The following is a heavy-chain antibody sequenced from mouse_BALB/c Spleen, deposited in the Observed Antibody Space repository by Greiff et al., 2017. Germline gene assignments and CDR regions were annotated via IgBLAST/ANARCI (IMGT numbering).Heavy chain of an antibody. J-gene: IGHJ4*01. Sequence: EVMLVESGGGLVKPGGSLKLSCAASGFTFSDYYMYWVRQTPEKRLEWVATISDGGSYTYYPDSVKGRFTISRDNAKNNLYLQMSSLKSEDTAMYYCERGEDYYGSSYDFYYAMDYWGQGTSVTVSS. D-gene: IGHD1-1*01. CDR2: ISDGGSYT. V-gene: IGHV5-4*02. CDR1: GFTFSDYY. CDR3: ERGEDYYGSSYDFYYAMDY.